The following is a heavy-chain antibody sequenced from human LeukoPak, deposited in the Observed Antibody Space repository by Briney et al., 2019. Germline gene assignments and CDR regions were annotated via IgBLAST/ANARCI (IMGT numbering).Heavy chain of an antibody. V-gene: IGHV3-48*01. J-gene: IGHJ4*02. CDR1: GFTFSSYS. CDR3: ARGSTYYDSSGQVPFDY. Sequence: GGSLRLSCAASGFTFSSYSMNWVRQTPGKGLEWVSYISSSSSTIYYADSVKGRFTISRDNAKNSLYLQMNSLRAEDTAVYYCARGSTYYDSSGQVPFDYWGQGTLVTVSS. CDR2: ISSSSSTI. D-gene: IGHD3-22*01.